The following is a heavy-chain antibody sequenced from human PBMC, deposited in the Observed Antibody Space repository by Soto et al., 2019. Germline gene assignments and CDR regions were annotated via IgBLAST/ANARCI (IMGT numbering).Heavy chain of an antibody. D-gene: IGHD3-16*01. Sequence: QLQLQESGSGLVKPSQTLSLTCAVSGGSISSGGYSWSWIRQPPGKGLEWIGYIYHSGSTYYNPSLTSRVTISVDRSKNQFSLKLSSVTAADTAVYYCARSGPNTRGWFDPWGQGTLVTVSS. CDR2: IYHSGST. CDR3: ARSGPNTRGWFDP. V-gene: IGHV4-30-2*01. J-gene: IGHJ5*02. CDR1: GGSISSGGYS.